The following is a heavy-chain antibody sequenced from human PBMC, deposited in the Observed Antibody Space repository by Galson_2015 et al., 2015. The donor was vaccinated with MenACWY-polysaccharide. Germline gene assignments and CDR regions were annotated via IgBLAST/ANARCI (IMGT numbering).Heavy chain of an antibody. CDR3: VNDVDIAPLVPPVIAVES. CDR2: ISASHDSK. J-gene: IGHJ3*01. Sequence: SLRLSCAGSGFSFSSYGMSWVRQAPGKGLEWVSSISASHDSKYYADSVKGRFTISRDNSKKTLFLQMNSLRAEDTALYYCVNDVDIAPLVPPVIAVESWGQGTTVTVSS. CDR1: GFSFSSYG. D-gene: IGHD2-21*01. V-gene: IGHV3-23*01.